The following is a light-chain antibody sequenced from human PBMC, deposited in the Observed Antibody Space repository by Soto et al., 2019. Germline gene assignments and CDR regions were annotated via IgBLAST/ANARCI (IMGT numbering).Light chain of an antibody. V-gene: IGKV3-15*01. CDR2: GAS. CDR3: QQYNNWPPLT. CDR1: QRVSSN. Sequence: EIVMTQSPATLSVSPGERVTLSCRASQRVSSNLAWYQQKPGQAPRLLIYGASTRDTGIPVRFSGSGSGTDFTLTISSMHSENFAVCYCQQYNNWPPLTLGGGTKVGIK. J-gene: IGKJ4*01.